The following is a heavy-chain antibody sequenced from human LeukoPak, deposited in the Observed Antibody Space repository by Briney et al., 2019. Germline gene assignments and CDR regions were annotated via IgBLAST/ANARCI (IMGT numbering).Heavy chain of an antibody. D-gene: IGHD3-10*01. V-gene: IGHV1-69*04. CDR1: GGTFSSYA. CDR3: KSNYYGSGSYFLDD. Sequence: GSSVKVSCKASGGTFSSYAISWVRQAPGQGLEWMGRIIPILGIANYAQKFQGRVTITADKSTSTAYMELSSLRSEDTAVYYCKSNYYGSGSYFLDDWGQGTLVTVSS. J-gene: IGHJ4*02. CDR2: IIPILGIA.